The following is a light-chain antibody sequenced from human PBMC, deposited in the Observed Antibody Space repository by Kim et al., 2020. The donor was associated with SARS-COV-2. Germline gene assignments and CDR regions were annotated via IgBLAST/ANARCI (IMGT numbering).Light chain of an antibody. V-gene: IGKV3-11*01. CDR3: QHRSNWPLT. CDR2: DTI. Sequence: EIVLTQSPATLSLSPGERATLSCRASQSVSNYLAWYQKKSGQAPRLLIYDTIKRATGIPARFSGTGSGTDFTLTISSLEPEDLAVYYCQHRSNWPLTFGGGTKVDIK. CDR1: QSVSNY. J-gene: IGKJ4*01.